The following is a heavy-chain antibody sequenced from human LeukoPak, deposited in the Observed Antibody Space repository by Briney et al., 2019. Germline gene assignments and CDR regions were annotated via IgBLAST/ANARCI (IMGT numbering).Heavy chain of an antibody. CDR1: GGSISSYY. D-gene: IGHD3-22*01. Sequence: KPSETLSLTCTVSGGSISSYYWSWIRQPPGKGLEWIGYIYYSGSTNYNPSLKSRVTISVDTSKNQFSLKLSSVTAADTAVYYCARDSYYYDSSGYSSITPDSWGQGTLVTVSS. J-gene: IGHJ5*01. V-gene: IGHV4-59*01. CDR2: IYYSGST. CDR3: ARDSYYYDSSGYSSITPDS.